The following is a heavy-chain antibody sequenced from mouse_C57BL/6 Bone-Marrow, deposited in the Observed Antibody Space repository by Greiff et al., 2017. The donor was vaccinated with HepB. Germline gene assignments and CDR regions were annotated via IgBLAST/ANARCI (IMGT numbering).Heavy chain of an antibody. D-gene: IGHD1-1*01. J-gene: IGHJ2*01. V-gene: IGHV1-54*01. Sequence: VKLQESGAELVRPGTSVKVSCKASGYAFTNYLIEWVKQRPGQGLEWIGVINPGSGGTNYNEKFKGKATLTADKSSSTAYMQLSSLTSEDSAVYICARSLYYYGSSYGYWGQGTTLTVSS. CDR2: INPGSGGT. CDR3: ARSLYYYGSSYGY. CDR1: GYAFTNYL.